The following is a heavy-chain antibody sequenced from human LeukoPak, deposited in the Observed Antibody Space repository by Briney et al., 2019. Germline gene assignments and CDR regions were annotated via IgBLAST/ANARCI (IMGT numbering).Heavy chain of an antibody. CDR1: GYSFTSYW. D-gene: IGHD3-16*02. J-gene: IGHJ4*02. CDR2: IYPGDSDT. V-gene: IGHV5-51*01. CDR3: ARRITFGGVIPSYYFDY. Sequence: GESLKTSCKGSGYSFTSYWIGWVRQMPGKGLEWTGIIYPGDSDTRYSPSFQGQVTISADKSISTAYLQWSSLKASDTAMYYCARRITFGGVIPSYYFDYWGQGTLVTVSS.